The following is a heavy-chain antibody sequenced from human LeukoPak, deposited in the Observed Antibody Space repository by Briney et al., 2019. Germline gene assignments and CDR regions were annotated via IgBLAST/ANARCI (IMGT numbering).Heavy chain of an antibody. J-gene: IGHJ4*01. Sequence: GRSLRLSCAASGFTFSSYGMHWVRQAPGKGLEWVAVIWYDGSNKYYGDSVKGRFTISRDNSKNTLYLQMNSLRAEDTAVYYCARDGQDYGDXFWYFDYWGXXTXVTVSS. V-gene: IGHV3-33*01. CDR2: IWYDGSNK. CDR1: GFTFSSYG. D-gene: IGHD4-17*01. CDR3: ARDGQDYGDXFWYFDY.